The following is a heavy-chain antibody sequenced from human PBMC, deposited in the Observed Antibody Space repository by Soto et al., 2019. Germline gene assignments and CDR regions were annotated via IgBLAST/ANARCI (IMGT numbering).Heavy chain of an antibody. J-gene: IGHJ4*02. CDR3: AREEITMIVGAFDY. D-gene: IGHD3-22*01. V-gene: IGHV3-30-3*01. CDR2: ISYDGSNK. CDR1: GFTFSSYA. Sequence: QVQLVESGGGVVQPGRSLRLSCAASGFTFSSYAMHWVRQAPGQGLEWVAVISYDGSNKYYADSVKGRFTISRDNSKNTLYLQMNSLRADDTAVYYCAREEITMIVGAFDYWGQGTLVTVSS.